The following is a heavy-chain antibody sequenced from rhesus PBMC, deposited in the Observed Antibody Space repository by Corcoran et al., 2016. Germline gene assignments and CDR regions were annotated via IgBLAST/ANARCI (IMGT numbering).Heavy chain of an antibody. Sequence: QVQLQESGPGLVKPSETLSLTCAVSGGSISDAYFWSWVRQPPGRGLEWVGNIYGGVGSTSCNTSLKNRVTISKDTSKNQFSLRLTSVTAADTAVYYCWLDQFDVWGAGILVTVSS. D-gene: IGHD2-33*01. CDR3: WLDQFDV. CDR2: IYGGVGST. V-gene: IGHV4-106*01. J-gene: IGHJ5-1*01. CDR1: GGSISDAYF.